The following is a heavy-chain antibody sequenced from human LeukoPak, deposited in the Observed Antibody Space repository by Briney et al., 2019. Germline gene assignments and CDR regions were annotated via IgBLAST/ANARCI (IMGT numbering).Heavy chain of an antibody. CDR3: ARGGVTMVRGVIITSPYYYYMDV. CDR2: ISSSSSTI. V-gene: IGHV3-48*01. J-gene: IGHJ6*03. CDR1: GFTFSSYS. D-gene: IGHD3-10*01. Sequence: PGGSLRLSCAASGFTFSSYSMNWVRQAPGKGLEWVSYISSSSSTIYYADSVKGRFTIPKDNAKNSLYLQMNSLRAEDTAVYYCARGGVTMVRGVIITSPYYYYMDVWGKGTTVTVSS.